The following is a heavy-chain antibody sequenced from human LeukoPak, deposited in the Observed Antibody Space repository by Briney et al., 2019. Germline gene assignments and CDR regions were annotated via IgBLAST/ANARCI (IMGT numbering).Heavy chain of an antibody. D-gene: IGHD4-17*01. CDR1: GYTFISYG. J-gene: IGHJ4*02. Sequence: ASVKVSCKAPGYTFISYGISWVRQAPGQGLEWMGWISVYNGNTKYAQKLQGRVTVTTDTSTSTAYMELRSLRSDDTAVYYCARVPKMTTVSPTVDYWGQGTLVTVSS. CDR3: ARVPKMTTVSPTVDY. V-gene: IGHV1-18*01. CDR2: ISVYNGNT.